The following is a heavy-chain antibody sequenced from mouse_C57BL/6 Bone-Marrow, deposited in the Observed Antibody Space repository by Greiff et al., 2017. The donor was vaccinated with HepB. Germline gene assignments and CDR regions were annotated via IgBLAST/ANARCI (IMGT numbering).Heavy chain of an antibody. V-gene: IGHV1-54*01. D-gene: IGHD2-4*01. CDR2: INPGSGGT. Sequence: QVQLQQSGAELVRPGTSVKVSCKASGYAFTNYLIEWVKQRPGQGLEWIGVINPGSGGTNYNEKFKGKATLTADKSSSTAYMQLSSLTSEDSAVYFCARPYDYHVGDYWGQGTSVTVSS. CDR1: GYAFTNYL. CDR3: ARPYDYHVGDY. J-gene: IGHJ4*01.